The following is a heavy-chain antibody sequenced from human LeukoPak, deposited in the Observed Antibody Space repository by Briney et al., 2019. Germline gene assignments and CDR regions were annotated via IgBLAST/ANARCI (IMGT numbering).Heavy chain of an antibody. CDR3: ARDRLGARASDI. CDR1: GFTFGDHA. Sequence: PGGSLRLSCTGSGFTFGDHAMNWFRQAPGKGLEWVSFIRSKASGGTAEYAASVEGRFTISRDDSKSIAYLQMTSLKSEDTAVYYCARDRLGARASDIWGQGTMVTVSS. CDR2: IRSKASGGTA. J-gene: IGHJ3*02. V-gene: IGHV3-49*03. D-gene: IGHD3-16*01.